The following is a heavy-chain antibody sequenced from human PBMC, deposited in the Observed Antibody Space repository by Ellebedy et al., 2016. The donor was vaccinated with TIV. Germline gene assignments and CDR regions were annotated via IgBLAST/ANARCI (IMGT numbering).Heavy chain of an antibody. Sequence: AASVKVSCKASGYSFINFNINWVRQASGQGLEWMGWMNPKSGNTVYSLKFQGRVTMTGNTPMNTAYLDLTSLRSEDSAVYYCTRGGTTGDQNWFDPWGQGTLVIVSP. CDR1: GYSFINFN. J-gene: IGHJ5*02. V-gene: IGHV1-8*02. CDR3: TRGGTTGDQNWFDP. CDR2: MNPKSGNT. D-gene: IGHD1-14*01.